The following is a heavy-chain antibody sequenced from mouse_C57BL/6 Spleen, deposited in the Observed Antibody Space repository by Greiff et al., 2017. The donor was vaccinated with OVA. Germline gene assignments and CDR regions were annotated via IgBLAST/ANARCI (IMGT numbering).Heavy chain of an antibody. CDR3: AREGATGWYFDV. CDR1: GYTFTSYW. D-gene: IGHD6-1*01. J-gene: IGHJ1*03. V-gene: IGHV1-52*01. Sequence: QVQLQQPGAELVRPGSSVKLSCKASGYTFTSYWMHWVKQRPIQGLEWIGNIDPSDSETHYNQKFKDKATLTVDKSYSTAYMQISSLTSEDSAVXCCAREGATGWYFDVWGTGTTVTVSS. CDR2: IDPSDSET.